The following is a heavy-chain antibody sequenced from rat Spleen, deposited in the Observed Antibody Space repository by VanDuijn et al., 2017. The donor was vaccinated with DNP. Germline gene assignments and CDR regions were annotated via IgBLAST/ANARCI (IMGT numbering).Heavy chain of an antibody. V-gene: IGHV3-1*01. CDR1: GYSITNNY. CDR2: ITYSGDT. J-gene: IGHJ2*01. CDR3: ARWVWYFDY. Sequence: EVQLQESGPGLVKPSQSLSLTCSVTGYSITNNYWGWVRKFPGNKMEWVGHITYSGDTSYNPSLRSRISITRDTSKNQFFLHLDSVTTEDTATYYCARWVWYFDYWGQGIMVTVSS.